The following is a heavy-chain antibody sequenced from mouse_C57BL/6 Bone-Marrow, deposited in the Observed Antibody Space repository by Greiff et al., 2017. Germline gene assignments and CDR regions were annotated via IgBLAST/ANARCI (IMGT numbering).Heavy chain of an antibody. J-gene: IGHJ4*01. Sequence: QVTLKVSGPGILQPSQTLSLTCSFSGFSLSTFGMGVGWIRQPSGKGLEWLAHIWWDDDKYYNPALKSRLTISKDTSKKQVFLKIANVDTADTATDYCAPIYYDYYYYAMDYWGQGTSVTVSS. CDR1: GFSLSTFGMG. D-gene: IGHD2-4*01. CDR2: IWWDDDK. CDR3: APIYYDYYYYAMDY. V-gene: IGHV8-8*01.